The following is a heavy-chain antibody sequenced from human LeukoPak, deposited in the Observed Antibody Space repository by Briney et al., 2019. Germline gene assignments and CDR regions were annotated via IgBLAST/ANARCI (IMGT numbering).Heavy chain of an antibody. CDR2: IYHSGST. J-gene: IGHJ6*04. V-gene: IGHV4-38-2*01. CDR3: ASRIAAAGTRKAYYYYGMDV. D-gene: IGHD6-13*01. Sequence: PSETLSPTCAVSGYSISSGYYWGWIRQPPGKGLEWIGSIYHSGSTYYNPSLKSRVTISVDTSESQFSLKLSSVTAADTAVYYCASRIAAAGTRKAYYYYGMDVWGKGTTVTVSS. CDR1: GYSISSGYY.